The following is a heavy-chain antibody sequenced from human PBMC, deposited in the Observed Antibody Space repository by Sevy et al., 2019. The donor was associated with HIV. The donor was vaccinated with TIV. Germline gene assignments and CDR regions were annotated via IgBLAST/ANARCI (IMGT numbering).Heavy chain of an antibody. J-gene: IGHJ1*01. CDR2: IYHSGST. D-gene: IGHD6-13*01. CDR3: ARVVAAAGNAEYFQH. CDR1: GGSISSGGYC. V-gene: IGHV4-30-2*01. Sequence: SETLSLTFAVSGGSISSGGYCWSWIRQPPGKGLEWIGYIYHSGSTYYNPSLKSRVTISVDRSKNQFSLKLSSVTAADTAVYYCARVVAAAGNAEYFQHWGQGTLVTVSS.